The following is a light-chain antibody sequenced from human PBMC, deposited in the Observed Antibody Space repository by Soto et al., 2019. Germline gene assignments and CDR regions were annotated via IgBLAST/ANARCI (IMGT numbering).Light chain of an antibody. J-gene: IGLJ1*01. CDR2: GNS. V-gene: IGLV1-40*01. CDR3: TSFAPGRIYV. Sequence: QLVLTQPPSVSGAPGQRVTISCTGSSSNIGAGYDVHWYQQLPGTAPKLLIYGNSNRPSGVPDRFSGSKSGTSASLAITGLQAEDEADYYCTSFAPGRIYVFGSGTKLTVL. CDR1: SSNIGAGYD.